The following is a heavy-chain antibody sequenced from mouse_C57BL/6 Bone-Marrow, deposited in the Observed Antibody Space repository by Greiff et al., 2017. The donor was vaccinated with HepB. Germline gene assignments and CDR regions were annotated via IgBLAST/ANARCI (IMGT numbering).Heavy chain of an antibody. Sequence: VQLQQPGAELVRPGTSVKLSCKASGYTFTSYWMHWVKQRPGQGLEWIGVIDPSDSYTNYNQKFKGKATLTVDTSSSTAYMQLSSLTSEDSAVYYCARSSLLLYFDVWGTGTTVTVSS. CDR2: IDPSDSYT. CDR1: GYTFTSYW. D-gene: IGHD1-2*01. J-gene: IGHJ1*03. CDR3: ARSSLLLYFDV. V-gene: IGHV1-59*01.